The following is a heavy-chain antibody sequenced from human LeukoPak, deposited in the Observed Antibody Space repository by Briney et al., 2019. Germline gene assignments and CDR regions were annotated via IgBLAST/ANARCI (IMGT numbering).Heavy chain of an antibody. D-gene: IGHD2-8*01. CDR2: IYSGGST. J-gene: IGHJ4*02. CDR3: AKWDFDY. CDR1: GFTVSSND. V-gene: IGHV3-53*05. Sequence: GGSLRLSCAASGFTVSSNDMSWVRQAPGKGLEWLSLIYSGGSTSYADSVKGRFTISRDNSKNTLYLQMNSLRPDDTAVYYCAKWDFDYWGQGTLVTVSS.